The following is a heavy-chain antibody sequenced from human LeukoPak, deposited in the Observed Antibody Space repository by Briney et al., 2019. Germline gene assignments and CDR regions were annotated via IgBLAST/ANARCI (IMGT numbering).Heavy chain of an antibody. CDR2: INHSGST. CDR3: ARGRWGTIFGVVKHNWFDP. CDR1: GGSFSGYY. J-gene: IGHJ5*02. Sequence: PSETLSLTCAVYGGSFSGYYWSWIRQPPGKGLEWIGEINHSGSTNYNPSLKSRVTISVDTSKNQFSLKLSSVTAADTAVYYCARGRWGTIFGVVKHNWFDPWGQGTLVTVSS. V-gene: IGHV4-34*01. D-gene: IGHD3-3*01.